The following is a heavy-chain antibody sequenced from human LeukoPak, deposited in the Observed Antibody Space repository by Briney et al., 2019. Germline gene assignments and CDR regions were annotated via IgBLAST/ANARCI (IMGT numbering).Heavy chain of an antibody. D-gene: IGHD2-15*01. Sequence: PGGSLRLSCAASGFTFSSYSMNWVRQAPGKGLEWVVHINQAGSDKYYVDSVKGRFTISRDNAENSLFLQMNSLRAEDTAVYYCVSWSGYGAYWGQGTLVTVSS. CDR3: VSWSGYGAY. CDR1: GFTFSSYS. V-gene: IGHV3-7*01. J-gene: IGHJ4*02. CDR2: INQAGSDK.